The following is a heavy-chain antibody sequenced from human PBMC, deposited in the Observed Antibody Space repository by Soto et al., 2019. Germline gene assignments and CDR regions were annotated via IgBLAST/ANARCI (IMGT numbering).Heavy chain of an antibody. CDR1: GFTFSSYG. CDR3: AKDDPGP. CDR2: ISYDGSNK. Sequence: QVQLVESGGGVVQPGRSLRLSCAASGFTFSSYGMHWVRQAPGKGLEWVAVISYDGSNKYYADSVKGRFTISRDNSKNTLYLQMNSLRAEDTAVYYCAKDDPGPWGQGTLVTVSS. J-gene: IGHJ5*02. V-gene: IGHV3-30*18.